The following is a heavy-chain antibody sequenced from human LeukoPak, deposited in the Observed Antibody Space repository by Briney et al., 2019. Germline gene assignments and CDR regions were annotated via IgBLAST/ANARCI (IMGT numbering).Heavy chain of an antibody. J-gene: IGHJ4*02. D-gene: IGHD2-2*01. CDR3: ARVSVCSSASCYPLFDY. V-gene: IGHV3-23*01. CDR2: ISGSGGST. Sequence: GGSLRLSCAASGFTFSSYAMSWVRQAPGKGLEWVSAISGSGGSTYYADSVKGRFTISRDNSKNTLYLQMNSLRAEDTAVYYCARVSVCSSASCYPLFDYWGQGTLVTVSS. CDR1: GFTFSSYA.